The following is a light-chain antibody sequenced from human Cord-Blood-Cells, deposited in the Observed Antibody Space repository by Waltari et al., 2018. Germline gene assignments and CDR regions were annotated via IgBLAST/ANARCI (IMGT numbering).Light chain of an antibody. Sequence: DIQMTQSPSSLSASVGDRVPITCQARQDISNYLNWYQQKPGKAPKLLIYDASNLETGVPSRFSGSGSGTDFTFTISSLQPEDIATYYCQQYDNLPWTFGQGTKVEIK. V-gene: IGKV1-33*01. CDR1: QDISNY. J-gene: IGKJ1*01. CDR2: DAS. CDR3: QQYDNLPWT.